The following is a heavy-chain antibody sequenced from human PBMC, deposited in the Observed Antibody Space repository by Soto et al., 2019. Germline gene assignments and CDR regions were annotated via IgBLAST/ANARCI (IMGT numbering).Heavy chain of an antibody. CDR2: IDPSDSYT. D-gene: IGHD3-10*01. CDR1: GYSFTSYW. CDR3: ATARYGSGSYYNPSAYYYYGMDV. V-gene: IGHV5-10-1*01. Sequence: GESLKISCKGSGYSFTSYWISWVRQMPGKGLEWMGRIDPSDSYTNYSPSFQGHVTISADKSISTSYLQWSSLKASDTAMYYCATARYGSGSYYNPSAYYYYGMDVWGQGTTVTVSS. J-gene: IGHJ6*02.